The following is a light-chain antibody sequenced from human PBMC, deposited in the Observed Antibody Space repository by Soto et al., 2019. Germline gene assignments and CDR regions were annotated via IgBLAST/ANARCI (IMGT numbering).Light chain of an antibody. CDR1: SSDVGSYNY. CDR2: EVN. Sequence: QPALTQPPSASGSPGQSVTISCTGTSSDVGSYNYVSWYQQHPDKAPKLIIYEVNERPSGVPDRFSGSKSGNTASLTVSGLQADDEADYYCTSYAGSNNPVVFGGGTKLTVL. V-gene: IGLV2-8*01. J-gene: IGLJ3*02. CDR3: TSYAGSNNPVV.